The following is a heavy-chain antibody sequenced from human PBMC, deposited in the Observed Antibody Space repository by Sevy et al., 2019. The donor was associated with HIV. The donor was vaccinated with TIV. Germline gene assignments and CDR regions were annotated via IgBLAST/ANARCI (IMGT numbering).Heavy chain of an antibody. CDR3: ARDGYLGTESYYFDY. Sequence: ASVKVSCKASGYTFTSYGISWVRQAPGQGLEWMGWISAYNGNTNYAQKLQGRVTMTTDTSTSTAYMELRSLRSDGTAVYYCARDGYLGTESYYFDYWGQGTLVTVSS. V-gene: IGHV1-18*01. D-gene: IGHD7-27*01. CDR1: GYTFTSYG. J-gene: IGHJ4*02. CDR2: ISAYNGNT.